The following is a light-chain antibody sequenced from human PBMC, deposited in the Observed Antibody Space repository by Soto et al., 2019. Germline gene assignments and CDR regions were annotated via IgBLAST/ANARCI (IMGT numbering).Light chain of an antibody. J-gene: IGKJ2*01. CDR2: GAS. CDR3: QHYNNGPLEFT. CDR1: QSVSSN. Sequence: EIVMTQSPATLSVSPGERATLSCRASQSVSSNVAWYQQNPGQAPRLLIYGASTRATGIPASFSGSGSGTEFTLTISSLQSEDFALDDCQHYNNGPLEFTFGQGTKLELK. V-gene: IGKV3-15*01.